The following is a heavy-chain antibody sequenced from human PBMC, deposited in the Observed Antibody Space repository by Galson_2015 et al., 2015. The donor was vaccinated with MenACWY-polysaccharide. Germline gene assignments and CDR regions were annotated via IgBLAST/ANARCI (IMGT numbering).Heavy chain of an antibody. V-gene: IGHV1-8*01. CDR2: MNPSSGNT. CDR3: ARVVRRKYSYSDY. CDR1: RYTFNSYD. Sequence: SVKVSCKASRYTFNSYDINWVRQATGQGLEWMGWMNPSSGNTGYAQKFQGRVTMTRDTSINTAYMELSSLRYEDTAVYYCARVVRRKYSYSDYWGQGTLVTVSS. D-gene: IGHD5-18*01. J-gene: IGHJ4*02.